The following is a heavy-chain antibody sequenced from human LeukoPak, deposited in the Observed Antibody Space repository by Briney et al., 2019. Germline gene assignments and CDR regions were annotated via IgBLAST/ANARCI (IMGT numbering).Heavy chain of an antibody. CDR3: ARFDGSSWDGGNFQH. Sequence: KSSETLSLTCTVSGGSITDYYWSWIRQPAGKGLEWIGHLYTNGSTNYNPSLKSRVTMSGDTSKNQFSLKLTSVTAADTAVYYCARFDGSSWDGGNFQHWGQGTLVTVSS. J-gene: IGHJ1*01. CDR1: GGSITDYY. V-gene: IGHV4-4*07. CDR2: LYTNGST. D-gene: IGHD6-13*01.